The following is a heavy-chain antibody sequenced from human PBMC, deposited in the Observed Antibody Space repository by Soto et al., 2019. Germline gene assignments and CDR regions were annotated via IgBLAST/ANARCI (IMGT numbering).Heavy chain of an antibody. CDR3: ASHFTGVLVLGTSPPGGDNFGWDV. V-gene: IGHV1-69*02. CDR1: GGTFSRYT. CDR2: IIPIVDIP. Sequence: QVQLVQSGAEVKKPGSSVKVSCKASGGTFSRYTFTWVRQAPGQGLEWMGRIIPIVDIPNYAQKFQGRVSSTADKSTSTGYMELSGLTSDATAVYYCASHFTGVLVLGTSPPGGDNFGWDVWGQGTTVSVS. J-gene: IGHJ6*02. D-gene: IGHD2-8*02.